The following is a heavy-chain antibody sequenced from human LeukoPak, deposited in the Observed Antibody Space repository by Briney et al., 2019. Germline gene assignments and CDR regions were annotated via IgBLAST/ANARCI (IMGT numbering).Heavy chain of an antibody. J-gene: IGHJ4*02. Sequence: HPGRSLRLSCAASGFTFSSYAMHWVRQAPGKGLEWVAVISYDGSNKYYADSVKGRFTISRDNSKNTLYLQMNSLRAEDTAVYYCAQTFRYYYDSSGYPGYWGQGTLVTVSS. D-gene: IGHD3-22*01. CDR2: ISYDGSNK. CDR1: GFTFSSYA. CDR3: AQTFRYYYDSSGYPGY. V-gene: IGHV3-30-3*01.